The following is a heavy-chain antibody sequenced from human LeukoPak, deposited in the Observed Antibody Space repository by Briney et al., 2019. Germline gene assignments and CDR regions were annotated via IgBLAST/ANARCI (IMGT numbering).Heavy chain of an antibody. CDR3: ARGRGWLQFPFDY. V-gene: IGHV4-34*01. Sequence: TETLSLTCAVYGGSFSGYYWSWIRQPPGKGLEWIGEINHSGSTNYNPSLKSRVTISVDTSKNQFSLKLSSVTAADTAVYYCARGRGWLQFPFDYWGQGTLVTVSS. CDR1: GGSFSGYY. D-gene: IGHD5-24*01. J-gene: IGHJ4*02. CDR2: INHSGST.